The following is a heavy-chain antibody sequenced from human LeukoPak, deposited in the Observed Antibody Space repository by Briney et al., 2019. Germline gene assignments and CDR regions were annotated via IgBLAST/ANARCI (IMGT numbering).Heavy chain of an antibody. CDR1: GGSISSYY. Sequence: SETLSLTCTVSGGSISSYYWSWIRQPPGKALEWIGYIYYSGSNNYNPSLKSRVTISVGTSKNQFSLKLSSVTAADTAVYYCARHRDSSGYFQVMEAFDIWGQGTMVTVSS. V-gene: IGHV4-59*08. J-gene: IGHJ3*02. CDR2: IYYSGSN. CDR3: ARHRDSSGYFQVMEAFDI. D-gene: IGHD3-22*01.